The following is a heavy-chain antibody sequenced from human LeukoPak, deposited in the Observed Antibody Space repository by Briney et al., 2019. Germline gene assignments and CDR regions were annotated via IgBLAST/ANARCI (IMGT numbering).Heavy chain of an antibody. V-gene: IGHV4-39*07. CDR3: ARRGLWLQPFDY. Sequence: SETLSLTCTVSGGSIATSSYYWGWIRQPPGKALEWIGSIYYTGSTYYNPSLKSRVSISVDRSKHQFSLKLSSVTAADTAVYYCARRGLWLQPFDYWGQGTLVTVSS. D-gene: IGHD5-24*01. J-gene: IGHJ4*02. CDR1: GGSIATSSYY. CDR2: IYYTGST.